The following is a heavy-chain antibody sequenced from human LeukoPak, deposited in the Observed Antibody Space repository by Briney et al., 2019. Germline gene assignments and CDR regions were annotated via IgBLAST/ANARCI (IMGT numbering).Heavy chain of an antibody. Sequence: GGSLRLSCAASGFTFSSYEMNWVRQAPGKGLEWVSYISSSGSTIYYADSVKGRFTISRDNAKNSLYLQMNSLRAEDTAAYYCAREDYSSGQYWGQGTLVTVSS. D-gene: IGHD6-19*01. CDR1: GFTFSSYE. CDR3: AREDYSSGQY. J-gene: IGHJ4*02. V-gene: IGHV3-48*03. CDR2: ISSSGSTI.